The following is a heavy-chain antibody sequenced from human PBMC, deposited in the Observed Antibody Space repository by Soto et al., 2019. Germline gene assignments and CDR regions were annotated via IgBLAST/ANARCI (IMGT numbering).Heavy chain of an antibody. D-gene: IGHD5-18*01. CDR1: GYTFTSYA. J-gene: IGHJ6*02. CDR2: INAGNGNT. Sequence: ASVKVSCKASGYTFTSYAMHWVRQAPGQRLEWMGWINAGNGNTKYSQKFQGRVTITRDTSASTAYMELSSLRSEDTAVYYCARTPKYSYGTYYYYGMDVWGQGTTVTVSS. V-gene: IGHV1-3*01. CDR3: ARTPKYSYGTYYYYGMDV.